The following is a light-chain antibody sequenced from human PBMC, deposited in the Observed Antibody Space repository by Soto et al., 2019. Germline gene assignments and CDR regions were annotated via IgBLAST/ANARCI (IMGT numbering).Light chain of an antibody. CDR3: QEYSSWPGWT. J-gene: IGKJ1*01. Sequence: DIQMTQSPSILSASVGDRVTITCRASQSIGSWLAWYQHKPGKAPKLLIYKASSLESGVPLRFSGSGSGTEFTLTISSLQSEDFAVYYCQEYSSWPGWTFGQGTK. CDR1: QSIGSW. V-gene: IGKV1-5*03. CDR2: KAS.